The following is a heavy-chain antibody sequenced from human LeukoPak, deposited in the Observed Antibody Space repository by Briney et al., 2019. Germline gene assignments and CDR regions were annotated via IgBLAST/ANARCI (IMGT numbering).Heavy chain of an antibody. CDR3: ATDSQWSFDY. V-gene: IGHV3-48*02. CDR2: IKSDGHTI. CDR1: GFTFSAYP. Sequence: GRSLRLSCAASGFTFSAYPINWVRQTPGKGLEWVSHIKSDGHTIFYADSVKGRFTIFRDNAKNSLYLQMISLRDEDTAVYYCATDSQWSFDYWGLGTLVTVSS. D-gene: IGHD2-15*01. J-gene: IGHJ4*02.